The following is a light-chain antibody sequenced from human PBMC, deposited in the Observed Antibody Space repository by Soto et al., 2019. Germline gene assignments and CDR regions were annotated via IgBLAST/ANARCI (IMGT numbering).Light chain of an antibody. CDR2: DVT. CDR3: SSYTSSSTVV. V-gene: IGLV2-14*01. Sequence: QSALTQPASVSGSPGQSITISRTGTSSDVGGYNYVSWHQQHPGKAPKLMIYDVTNRPSGVSNRFSGSKSGNTASLTISGLQAEDEADYYCSSYTSSSTVVFGGGTKLTVL. CDR1: SSDVGGYNY. J-gene: IGLJ2*01.